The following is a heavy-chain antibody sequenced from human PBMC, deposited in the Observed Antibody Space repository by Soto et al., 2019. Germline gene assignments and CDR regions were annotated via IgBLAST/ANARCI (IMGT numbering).Heavy chain of an antibody. CDR2: INPSGGST. CDR3: ARGDIVAIFGMDV. V-gene: IGHV1-46*01. Sequence: ASVKVSCTASGYTFTSYYMHWVRQAPGEGLEWMGIINPSGGSTTYTQKFQGRVTMTRDTSTSPVYMELSSLRSEDTAVSYCARGDIVAIFGMDVWGQGTTVTVSS. D-gene: IGHD5-12*01. J-gene: IGHJ6*02. CDR1: GYTFTSYY.